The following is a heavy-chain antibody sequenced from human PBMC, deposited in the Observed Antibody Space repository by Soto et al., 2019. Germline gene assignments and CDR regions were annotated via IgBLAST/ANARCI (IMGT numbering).Heavy chain of an antibody. J-gene: IGHJ6*03. CDR1: GGSFSGYY. CDR3: ARGRRGIFGVVISISYMDV. CDR2: INHSGST. Sequence: SETLSLTCAVYGGSFSGYYWSWIRQPPGKGLEWIGEINHSGSTNYNPSLKSRVTISVDTSKNQFSLKLSSVTAADTAVYYCARGRRGIFGVVISISYMDVWGKGTTVTVSS. V-gene: IGHV4-34*01. D-gene: IGHD3-3*01.